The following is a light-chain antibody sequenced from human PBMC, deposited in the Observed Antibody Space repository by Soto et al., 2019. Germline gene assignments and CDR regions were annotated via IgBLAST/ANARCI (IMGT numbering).Light chain of an antibody. CDR1: QTVTNNY. V-gene: IGKV3-20*01. J-gene: IGKJ1*01. Sequence: EIVWTQSPGTLALYPGERATLSCRAGQTVTNNYLAWYQRKPGQAPRRLISDASSRATGIPDRFSGSGSGTHFTLTISRLDPEDFAVYYCQQYGSSPPWTFGQGTKVDI. CDR3: QQYGSSPPWT. CDR2: DAS.